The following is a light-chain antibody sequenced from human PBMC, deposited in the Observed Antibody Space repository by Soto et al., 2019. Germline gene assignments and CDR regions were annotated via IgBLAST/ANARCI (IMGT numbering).Light chain of an antibody. CDR3: VLYMGSSFWV. V-gene: IGLV8-61*01. CDR1: SGAVSASYY. Sequence: QAVLTQAASFSVSPGGTVTLTCGLTSGAVSASYYASWYQQTPGQTPRMLIYSTKTRSSGVPDLFSGSILGNKAALTFTGDQADDESDYYCVLYMGSSFWVCGGGTKLTVL. CDR2: STK. J-gene: IGLJ3*02.